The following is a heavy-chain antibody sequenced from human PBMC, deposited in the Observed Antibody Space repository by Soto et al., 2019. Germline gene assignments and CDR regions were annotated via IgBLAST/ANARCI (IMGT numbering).Heavy chain of an antibody. D-gene: IGHD3-16*02. V-gene: IGHV3-21*01. CDR3: ARAHDYIWGGYHYFDY. J-gene: IGHJ4*02. Sequence: PGGSLRLSCAASGFTFSSYSMNWVRQAPGKGLEWVSSISSSSSYIYYADSVKGRFTISRDNAKNSLYLQMNSLRAEDTAVYYCARAHDYIWGGYHYFDYWGQGTLVTVSS. CDR2: ISSSSSYI. CDR1: GFTFSSYS.